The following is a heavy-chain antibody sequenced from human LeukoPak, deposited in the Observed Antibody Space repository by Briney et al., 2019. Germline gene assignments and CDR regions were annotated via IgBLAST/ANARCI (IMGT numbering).Heavy chain of an antibody. CDR2: IYYSGST. CDR1: GGSISSYY. Sequence: SETLSLTCTVSGGSISSYYWSWIRQPPGKGLEWIGYIYYSGSTNYNPSLKSRVTISVDTSKNQFSLKLSSVTAADTAVYYCARDQVGDYWGQGTLVTVSS. V-gene: IGHV4-59*01. D-gene: IGHD3-10*01. J-gene: IGHJ4*02. CDR3: ARDQVGDY.